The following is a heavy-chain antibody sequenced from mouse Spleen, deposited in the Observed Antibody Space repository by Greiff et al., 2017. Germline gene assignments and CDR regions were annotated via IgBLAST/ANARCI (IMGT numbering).Heavy chain of an antibody. V-gene: IGHV1-81*01. Sequence: VQLQESGAELARPGASVKLSCKASGYTFTSYGISWVKQRTGQGLEWIGEIYPRSGNTYYNEKFKGKATLTADKSSSTAYMELRSLTSEDSAVYFCARRLITTYYYAMDYWGQGTSVTVSS. CDR1: GYTFTSYG. CDR2: IYPRSGNT. D-gene: IGHD1-1*01. CDR3: ARRLITTYYYAMDY. J-gene: IGHJ4*01.